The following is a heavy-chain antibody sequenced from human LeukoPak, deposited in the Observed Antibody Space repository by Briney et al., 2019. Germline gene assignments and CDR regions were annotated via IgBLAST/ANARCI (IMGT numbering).Heavy chain of an antibody. Sequence: SETLSLTCAVYGGSFSGYYWSWIRQPPGKGLEWIGEINHSGSTNYNPSLKSRVTISVDRSKNQFSLKLSSVTAADTAVYYCARGDTAMARSPFDYWGQGTLVTVSS. V-gene: IGHV4-34*01. D-gene: IGHD5-18*01. CDR3: ARGDTAMARSPFDY. CDR1: GGSFSGYY. J-gene: IGHJ4*02. CDR2: INHSGST.